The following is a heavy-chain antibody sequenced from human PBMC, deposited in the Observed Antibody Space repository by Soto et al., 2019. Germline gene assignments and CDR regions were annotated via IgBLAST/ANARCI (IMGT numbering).Heavy chain of an antibody. CDR3: AKKLALEQLGSSFDY. V-gene: IGHV3-23*01. CDR2: ISGSGGST. CDR1: GFTFSSYA. D-gene: IGHD6-13*01. Sequence: GGSLRLSCAASGFTFSSYAMSWVLQTPGKGLEWVSGISGSGGSTYYADSVKGRFTISRDNSKNTLYLQMNSLRAEDTAVYYCAKKLALEQLGSSFDYWGQGSLVTVSS. J-gene: IGHJ4*02.